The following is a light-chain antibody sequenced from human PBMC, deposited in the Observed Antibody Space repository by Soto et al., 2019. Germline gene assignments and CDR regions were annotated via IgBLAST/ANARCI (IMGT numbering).Light chain of an antibody. CDR3: SSYAGSKYWV. CDR1: SSDIGGYNY. V-gene: IGLV2-8*01. Sequence: QAVVTQPPSASGSPGQSVTISCTGTSSDIGGYNYVSWYQQHPGKAPKLMIYEVSKRPSGVPDRFSGSKSGSTASLTVSGLQAEDEADYYCSSYAGSKYWVFGGGTKLTVL. J-gene: IGLJ3*02. CDR2: EVS.